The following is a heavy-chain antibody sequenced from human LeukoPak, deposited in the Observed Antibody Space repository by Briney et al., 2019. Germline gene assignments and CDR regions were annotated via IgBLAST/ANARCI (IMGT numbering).Heavy chain of an antibody. D-gene: IGHD2-15*01. J-gene: IGHJ4*02. CDR2: INYSGRT. Sequence: SETLSLTCAVYGGSFSGYYWSWIRQPPGKGLEWIGEINYSGRTNYNPSLNSRVSISVDTSKNQFSLKLSSVTAADTAVYYCAREGYCSGGSCDGGRIDYWGQGTLVTVSS. CDR1: GGSFSGYY. V-gene: IGHV4-34*01. CDR3: AREGYCSGGSCDGGRIDY.